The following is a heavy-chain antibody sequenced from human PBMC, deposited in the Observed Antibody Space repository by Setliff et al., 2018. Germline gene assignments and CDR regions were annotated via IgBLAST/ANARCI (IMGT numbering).Heavy chain of an antibody. CDR1: GATFSGVA. CDR3: ATELRSPFWHFDL. V-gene: IGHV1-69*04. CDR2: FIPVLGKP. D-gene: IGHD3-3*01. Sequence: SVKVSCKASGATFSGVAFSWVRQAPGHGLEWMGRFIPVLGKPNYAPRFQGRLTITVDTSTGTSYMDLRSLTSDDTAIYYCATELRSPFWHFDLWGLGALGTVSS. J-gene: IGHJ4*02.